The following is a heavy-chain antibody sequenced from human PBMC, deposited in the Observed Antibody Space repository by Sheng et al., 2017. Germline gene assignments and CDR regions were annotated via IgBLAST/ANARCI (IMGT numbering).Heavy chain of an antibody. CDR2: ISGSGGST. D-gene: IGHD6-19*01. J-gene: IGHJ4*02. CDR1: GFTFSSYA. V-gene: IGHV3-23*01. Sequence: EVQLLESGGGLVQPGGVPVRLSCAASGFTFSSYAMSWVRQAPGKGLEWVSAISGSGGSTYYADSVKGRFTISRDNSKNTLYLQMNSLRAEDTAVYYCATRSLNSSGWYVYWGQGTLVTVSS. CDR3: ATRSLNSSGWYVY.